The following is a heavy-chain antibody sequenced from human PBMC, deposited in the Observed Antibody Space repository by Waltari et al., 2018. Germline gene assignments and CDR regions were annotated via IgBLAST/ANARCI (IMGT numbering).Heavy chain of an antibody. CDR1: GYTLTELS. J-gene: IGHJ2*01. Sequence: QVQLVQSGAEVKKPGASVKVSCKVSGYTLTELSIPWVRQAPGTGLEWMGGFDPEDGETIYAQKFQGRVTMTEDTSTDTAYMELSSLRSEDTAVYYCATTFLFGVVITEYWYFDLWGRGTLVTVSS. D-gene: IGHD3-3*01. CDR3: ATTFLFGVVITEYWYFDL. V-gene: IGHV1-24*01. CDR2: FDPEDGET.